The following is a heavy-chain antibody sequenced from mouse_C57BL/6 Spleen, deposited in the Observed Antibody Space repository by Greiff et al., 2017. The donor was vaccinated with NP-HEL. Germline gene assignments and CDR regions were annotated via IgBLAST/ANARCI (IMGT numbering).Heavy chain of an antibody. CDR2: ISSGSSTN. V-gene: IGHV5-17*01. J-gene: IGHJ2*01. D-gene: IGHD4-1*01. Sequence: EVKVVESGGGLVKPGGSLKLSCAASGFTFSDYGMHWVRQAPEKGLEWVAYISSGSSTNYYADTVKGRFTISRDNAKTTRFLQMTSLWSEDTAKYYCARKDWGLYYFDYWGQGTTLTVSS. CDR1: GFTFSDYG. CDR3: ARKDWGLYYFDY.